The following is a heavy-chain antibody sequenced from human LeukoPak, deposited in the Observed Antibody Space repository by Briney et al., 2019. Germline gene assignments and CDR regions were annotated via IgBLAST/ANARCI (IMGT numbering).Heavy chain of an antibody. CDR1: GFSFSRYW. CDR3: ARDALGEGDDSDYAIYYFHY. V-gene: IGHV3-7*01. D-gene: IGHD5-12*01. J-gene: IGHJ4*01. CDR2: IKQDGNEK. Sequence: GGSLRLSCAASGFSFSRYWMSWVRQAPGKGLEWVANIKQDGNEKYYVDSVKGRFTISRDNAKNSLYLQMNSLRAEDTAVYYCARDALGEGDDSDYAIYYFHYWEHGTLVTVSS.